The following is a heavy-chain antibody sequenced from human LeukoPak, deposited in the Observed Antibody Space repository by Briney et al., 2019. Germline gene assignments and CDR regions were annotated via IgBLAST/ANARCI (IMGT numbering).Heavy chain of an antibody. V-gene: IGHV4-4*07. CDR1: GGSISSYY. J-gene: IGHJ4*02. CDR2: IYTSGST. CDR3: AYSSSWSNSYFDY. D-gene: IGHD6-13*01. Sequence: PSETLSLTCTVSGGSISSYYWSWIQQPAGKGLEWIGRIYTSGSTNYNPSLKSRVTMSVDTSKNQFSLKLSSVTAADTAAYYCAYSSSWSNSYFDYWGQGTLVTVSS.